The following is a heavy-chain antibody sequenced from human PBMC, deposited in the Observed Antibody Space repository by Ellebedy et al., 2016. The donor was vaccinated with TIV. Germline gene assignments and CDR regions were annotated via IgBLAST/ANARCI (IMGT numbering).Heavy chain of an antibody. Sequence: GESLKISCAASGFTFSSYSMNWDRQAPGKGLEWVSSISSSSSYIYYADSVKGRFTISRDNAKNSLYLQMNSLRAEDTAVYYCARGAAVTPFDYWGQGTLVTVSS. J-gene: IGHJ4*02. CDR3: ARGAAVTPFDY. CDR2: ISSSSSYI. V-gene: IGHV3-21*01. D-gene: IGHD6-25*01. CDR1: GFTFSSYS.